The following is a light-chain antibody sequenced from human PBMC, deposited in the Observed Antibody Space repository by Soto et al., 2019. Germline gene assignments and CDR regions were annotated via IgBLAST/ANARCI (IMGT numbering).Light chain of an antibody. CDR2: DAS. Sequence: EIVMTQSPATLSVSPGERATLSCRASQSVKTKLAWYQQKPGQVLRLLIYDASTRATGVPARFSGRGSGTEFTLTISSLQSEDFAVYYCQQYNNWPPLTFGGGTKVEI. J-gene: IGKJ4*01. CDR3: QQYNNWPPLT. CDR1: QSVKTK. V-gene: IGKV3-15*01.